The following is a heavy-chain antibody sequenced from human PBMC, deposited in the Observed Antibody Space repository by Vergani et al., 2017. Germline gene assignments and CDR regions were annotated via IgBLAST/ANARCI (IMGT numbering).Heavy chain of an antibody. V-gene: IGHV3-30*02. D-gene: IGHD2/OR15-2a*01. CDR2: IRYDGSSE. CDR3: ANAVIAGNVGVAYFGMDV. Sequence: QVQILQSGGGVVQPGGSLRLSCTLSGFTLNTYGIHWVRQAPGKGLEWVSFIRYDGSSEYYGDSVQGRFTLSRDKSQNTVNLQKNSLRTEDTAVYFCANAVIAGNVGVAYFGMDVWGRGTTGTVS. J-gene: IGHJ6*02. CDR1: GFTLNTYG.